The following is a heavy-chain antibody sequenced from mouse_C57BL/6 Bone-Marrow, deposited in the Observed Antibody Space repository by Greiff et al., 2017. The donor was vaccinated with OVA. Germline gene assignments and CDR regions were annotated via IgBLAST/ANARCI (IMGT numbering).Heavy chain of an antibody. CDR2: ISSGSSTI. Sequence: EVQGVESGGGLVKPGGSLKLPCAASGFTFSDYGMHWVRQAPEKGLEWVAYISSGSSTIYYADTVKGRFTISRDNAKNTLFLQMTSLRSEDTAMYYCARKDLAWFAYWGQGTLVTVSA. J-gene: IGHJ3*01. V-gene: IGHV5-17*01. CDR3: ARKDLAWFAY. CDR1: GFTFSDYG.